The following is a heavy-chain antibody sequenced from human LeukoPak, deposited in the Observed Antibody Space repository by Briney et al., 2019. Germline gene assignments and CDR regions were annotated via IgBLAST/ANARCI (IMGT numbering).Heavy chain of an antibody. D-gene: IGHD3-22*01. CDR2: IYYSGST. J-gene: IGHJ6*02. Sequence: SETLSLTCTVSGGSISSYYWSWIRQPPGKGLEWIGYIYYSGSTNYNPSLKSRVTISVDTSKNQFSLKLSSVTAADTAVYFCARSHYYDTGMDVWGQGTTVTVSS. V-gene: IGHV4-59*01. CDR3: ARSHYYDTGMDV. CDR1: GGSISSYY.